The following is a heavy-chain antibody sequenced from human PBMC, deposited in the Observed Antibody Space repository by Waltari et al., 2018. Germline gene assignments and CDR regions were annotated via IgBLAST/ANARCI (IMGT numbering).Heavy chain of an antibody. Sequence: QVQLVQSGAEVKKPGASVKVSCKASGYTFTGYYMHWVRQAPGQGLEWMGWINPNSGGTNYAQKFQGWVTMTRDTSISTAYMELSRLGSDDTAVYYCARDGVRSSSSLSHFDYWGQGTLVTVSS. CDR3: ARDGVRSSSSLSHFDY. J-gene: IGHJ4*02. CDR1: GYTFTGYY. CDR2: INPNSGGT. D-gene: IGHD6-6*01. V-gene: IGHV1-2*04.